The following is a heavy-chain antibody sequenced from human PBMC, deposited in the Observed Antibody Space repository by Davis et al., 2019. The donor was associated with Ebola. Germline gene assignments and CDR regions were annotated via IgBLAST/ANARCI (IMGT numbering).Heavy chain of an antibody. D-gene: IGHD3-22*01. V-gene: IGHV3-74*01. CDR2: INSDGSST. J-gene: IGHJ3*02. CDR3: ATTTRYYYDSSGYLDAFDI. CDR1: GFTFSSYW. Sequence: PGGSLRLSCAASGFTFSSYWMHWVRQAPGKGLVWVSRINSDGSSTSYADSVKGRFTISRDNAKNTLYLQMNSLRAEDTAVYYCATTTRYYYDSSGYLDAFDIWGQGTMVTVSS.